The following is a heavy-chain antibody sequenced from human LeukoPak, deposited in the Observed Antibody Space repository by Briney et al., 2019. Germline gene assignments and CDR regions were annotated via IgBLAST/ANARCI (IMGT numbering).Heavy chain of an antibody. D-gene: IGHD3-22*01. CDR1: GGSISSYY. CDR2: IYYSGST. CDR3: ARGNFYDSSGGLNYYYYMDV. J-gene: IGHJ6*03. Sequence: SETLSLTCTVSGGSISSYYWSWIRQPPGKGLEWIGYIYYSGSTNYNPSLKSRVTISVDTSKNQFSLKLSSVTAADTAVYYCARGNFYDSSGGLNYYYYMDVWGKGTTVTVSS. V-gene: IGHV4-59*01.